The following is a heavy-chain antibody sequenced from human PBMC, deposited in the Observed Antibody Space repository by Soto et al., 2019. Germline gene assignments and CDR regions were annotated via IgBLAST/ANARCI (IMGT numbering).Heavy chain of an antibody. CDR2: IIPMFGTA. CDR1: GGTFSRYV. Sequence: QVQLVQSGAEVKKPGSSVKVSCKASGGTFSRYVISWVRQAPGQGLEWMGGIIPMFGTANYAQNFQGRLAITADGSTSPVYLDLGTLRSDDTAVYYCASRTCAGACHASFYYYYGMDVWGQGTTVTVSS. CDR3: ASRTCAGACHASFYYYYGMDV. V-gene: IGHV1-69*01. D-gene: IGHD2-21*02. J-gene: IGHJ6*02.